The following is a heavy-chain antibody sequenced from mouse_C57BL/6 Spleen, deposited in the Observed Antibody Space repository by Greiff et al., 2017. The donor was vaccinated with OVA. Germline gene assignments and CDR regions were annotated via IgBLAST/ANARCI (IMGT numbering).Heavy chain of an antibody. J-gene: IGHJ1*03. CDR3: TKDYSHWYFDV. D-gene: IGHD2-12*01. CDR1: GFNIKDDY. Sequence: EVQLQQSGAELVRPGASVKLSCTASGFNIKDDYMHWVKQRPEQGLEWLGWIDPENGDTEYASKFQGKATITADTSSNTAYLQLSSLTSEDTAVYYCTKDYSHWYFDVWGTGTTVTVSS. CDR2: IDPENGDT. V-gene: IGHV14-4*01.